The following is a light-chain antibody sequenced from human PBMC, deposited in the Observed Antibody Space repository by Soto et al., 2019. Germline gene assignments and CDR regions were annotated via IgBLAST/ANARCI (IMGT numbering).Light chain of an antibody. CDR2: EVV. V-gene: IGLV2-8*01. CDR3: FSYTANDNWV. Sequence: QSVLTQPPSASGSPGQSVTISCTGSKSDIGIYDFVSWYQHHPGKAPRLIIYEVVQRPSGVPDRFSGSKSGNTASLTVSGLQAADEADYFCFSYTANDNWVFGGGTKVTVL. J-gene: IGLJ3*02. CDR1: KSDIGIYDF.